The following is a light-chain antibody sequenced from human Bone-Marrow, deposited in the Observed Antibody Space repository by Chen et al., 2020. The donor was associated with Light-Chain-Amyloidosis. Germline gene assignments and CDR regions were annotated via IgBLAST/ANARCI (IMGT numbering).Light chain of an antibody. V-gene: IGLV6-57*01. CDR1: SGSIATNY. CDR2: EDD. Sequence: FMLSQPHSVSESPGQTVIISCTRSSGSIATNYVQWYQQRPGSSPTTVIYEDDQRPSGVPARFSGSIDRSSNSASLTIAGLKTEDESDYYCQSYQGSSQGVFGGGTKLTVL. CDR3: QSYQGSSQGV. J-gene: IGLJ3*02.